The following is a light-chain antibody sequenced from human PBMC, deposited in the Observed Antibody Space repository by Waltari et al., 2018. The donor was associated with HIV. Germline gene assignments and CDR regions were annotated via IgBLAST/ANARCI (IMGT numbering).Light chain of an antibody. J-gene: IGLJ3*02. CDR1: SSNIGSNH. CDR3: AVWDVSLNGRV. CDR2: RNY. Sequence: QSVLSQPPSASGTPGQRVTFSCSGSSSNIGSNHVNWYQQFPGTAPKLLIYRNYQRPSGVPDRFSGSKSGTSASLAISGLRSEDEADYYCAVWDVSLNGRVFGGGTKLTVL. V-gene: IGLV1-47*01.